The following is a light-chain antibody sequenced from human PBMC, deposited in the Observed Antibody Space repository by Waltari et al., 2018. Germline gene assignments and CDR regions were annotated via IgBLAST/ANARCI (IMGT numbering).Light chain of an antibody. CDR2: DNH. CDR3: GTWDTTLSVGV. Sequence: QSVLTQPPSVSAAPGQTVAIPCSGSNPNIGRDYVSWYQQLPGTAPKLVIYDNHKRPSGIPDRFSGSKSDTSATLDITGLQAGDEAHYYCGTWDTTLSVGVFGGGTKLTVL. CDR1: NPNIGRDY. V-gene: IGLV1-51*01. J-gene: IGLJ3*02.